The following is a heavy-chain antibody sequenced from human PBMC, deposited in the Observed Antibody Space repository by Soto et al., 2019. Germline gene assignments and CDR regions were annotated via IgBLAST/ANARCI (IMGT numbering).Heavy chain of an antibody. Sequence: EVQLLESGGGLVQPGGSLRLSCAASGFTFSSYAMSWVRQAPGKGLEWVSAISGSGGSTYYADSVKGRFTISRDNSKNTLYLRRKSVRAEDTAVYYCEKDDGAVGGFSYGGGAFDIWGQGTMVTVSS. CDR1: GFTFSSYA. CDR3: EKDDGAVGGFSYGGGAFDI. V-gene: IGHV3-23*01. CDR2: ISGSGGST. J-gene: IGHJ3*02. D-gene: IGHD6-19*01.